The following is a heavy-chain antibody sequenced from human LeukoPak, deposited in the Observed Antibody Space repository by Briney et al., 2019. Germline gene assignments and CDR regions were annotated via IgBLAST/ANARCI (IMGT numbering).Heavy chain of an antibody. CDR3: ARDPGIAVAGTRPRYYYYYGMDV. CDR2: IYSGGSR. CDR1: GFTVSSNY. Sequence: GGSLRLSCAASGFTVSSNYMSWVRQAPGKGLEWVSVIYSGGSRYYADSVKGRFTISRHNSKNTLYLQMNSLRAEDTAVYYCARDPGIAVAGTRPRYYYYYGMDVWGQGTTVTVSS. J-gene: IGHJ6*02. V-gene: IGHV3-53*04. D-gene: IGHD6-19*01.